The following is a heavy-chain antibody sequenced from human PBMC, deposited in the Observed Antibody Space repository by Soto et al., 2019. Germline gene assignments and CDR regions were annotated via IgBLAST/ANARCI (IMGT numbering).Heavy chain of an antibody. CDR1: GGSFSGYY. CDR2: INHSGST. Sequence: SETLSLTCAVYGGSFSGYYWSWIRQPPGKGLEWIGEINHSGSTNYNPSLKSRFTISVDTSKNQFSLKLSSVTAADTAVYYCARAGYCSGGSCYSGFSWFDPWGQGTLVTVSS. J-gene: IGHJ5*02. D-gene: IGHD2-15*01. CDR3: ARAGYCSGGSCYSGFSWFDP. V-gene: IGHV4-34*01.